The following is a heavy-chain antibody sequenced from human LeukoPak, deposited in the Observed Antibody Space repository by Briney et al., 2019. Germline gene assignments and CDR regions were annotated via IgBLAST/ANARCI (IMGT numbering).Heavy chain of an antibody. D-gene: IGHD3-9*01. Sequence: SEPLSLTCTVSGGSISSYYWSWIRQPPGKGLEWIGYIYYSGNTNYNPSLKSRVTISVDTSKNQFSLKLSSVTAADTAVYYCAGAGYFDWLLTYGMDVWGQGTTVTVSS. CDR2: IYYSGNT. CDR3: AGAGYFDWLLTYGMDV. J-gene: IGHJ6*02. V-gene: IGHV4-59*01. CDR1: GGSISSYY.